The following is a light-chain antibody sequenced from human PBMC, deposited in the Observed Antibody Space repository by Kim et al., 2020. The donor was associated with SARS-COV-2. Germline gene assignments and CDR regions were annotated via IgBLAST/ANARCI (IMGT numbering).Light chain of an antibody. CDR3: SSFAPTSWL. V-gene: IGLV2-14*04. CDR1: SSDVGRYNY. J-gene: IGLJ3*02. CDR2: DVS. Sequence: PGQSITIACTRTSSDVGRYNYISWYQQHPGEAPKLMIYDVSERPSGVSNRFSGSKSGNMASLTISGLQAEDEADYYCSSFAPTSWLFGGGTQLTVL.